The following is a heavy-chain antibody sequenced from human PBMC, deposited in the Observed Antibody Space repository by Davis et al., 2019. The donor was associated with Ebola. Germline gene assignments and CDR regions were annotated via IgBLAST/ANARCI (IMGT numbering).Heavy chain of an antibody. CDR3: ARDIPFSSYDY. CDR1: GFTFSSYT. V-gene: IGHV3-21*01. Sequence: PSETLSLTCAGSGFTFSSYTMNWVRQAPGKGLEWVSSIGSDGIHAFHADSVKGRFTISRDNAKNSLYLQMNSLRAEDTAVYYCARDIPFSSYDYWGQGTLVTVSS. CDR2: IGSDGIHA. J-gene: IGHJ4*02. D-gene: IGHD4-11*01.